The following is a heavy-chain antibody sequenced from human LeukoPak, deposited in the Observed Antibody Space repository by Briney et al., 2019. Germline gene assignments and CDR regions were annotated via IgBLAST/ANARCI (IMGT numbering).Heavy chain of an antibody. CDR1: GFTFSSYS. CDR3: ARDGAGGPKGDY. Sequence: GGSLRLSCAASGFTFSSYSMNWVRQAPGKGLEWVSSISSSSSYIYYADSVKGRFTISRDNAKNSLYLQMSSLRAEDTAVYYCARDGAGGPKGDYWGQGTLVTVSS. J-gene: IGHJ4*02. CDR2: ISSSSSYI. V-gene: IGHV3-21*01. D-gene: IGHD3-10*01.